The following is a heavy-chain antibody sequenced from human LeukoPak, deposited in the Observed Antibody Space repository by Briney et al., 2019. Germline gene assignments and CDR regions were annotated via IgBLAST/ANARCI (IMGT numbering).Heavy chain of an antibody. J-gene: IGHJ3*02. CDR2: THYSGNT. Sequence: SETLSLTCVVSGDSVSSTNYYWGWIRQPPGKGLEWIGTTHYSGNTYYNPSLKSRVTISLDTSKNQFSLKLSSVTAADTAVYYCARHGGVVRGEGSDAFDIWGQGTMVTVSS. CDR3: ARHGGVVRGEGSDAFDI. CDR1: GDSVSSTNYY. V-gene: IGHV4-39*01. D-gene: IGHD3-10*01.